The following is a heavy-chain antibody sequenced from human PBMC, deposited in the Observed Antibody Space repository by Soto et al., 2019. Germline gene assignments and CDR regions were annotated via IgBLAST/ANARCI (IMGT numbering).Heavy chain of an antibody. D-gene: IGHD2-15*01. Sequence: PSETLSLTCTVSGGSISSSSYYWGWIRQPPGKGLEWIGSIYYSGSTYYNPSLKSRVTISVDTSKNQFSLKLSSVTAADTAVYYCARLPGGGRRVDYWGQGTLVTVSS. CDR1: GGSISSSSYY. V-gene: IGHV4-39*01. CDR2: IYYSGST. CDR3: ARLPGGGRRVDY. J-gene: IGHJ4*02.